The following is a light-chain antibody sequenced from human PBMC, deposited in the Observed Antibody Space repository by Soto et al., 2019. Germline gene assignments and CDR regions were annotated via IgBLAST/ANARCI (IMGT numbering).Light chain of an antibody. CDR3: QQYGSSGT. Sequence: EIVMTQSASTLSVSPGERATLSCRASQSVSSNLAWYQQKPGQAPRLLIYGASARATGIPARFSGSASGTESTLTISSLKSEDFAVYYCQQYGSSGTFGQGTKVDIK. V-gene: IGKV3D-15*01. J-gene: IGKJ1*01. CDR2: GAS. CDR1: QSVSSN.